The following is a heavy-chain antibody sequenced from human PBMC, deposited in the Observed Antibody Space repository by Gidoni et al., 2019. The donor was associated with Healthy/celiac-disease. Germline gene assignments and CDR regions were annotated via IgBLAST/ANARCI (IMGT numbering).Heavy chain of an antibody. D-gene: IGHD4-17*01. CDR2: LYHSGST. Sequence: QVQLQESGPGLVKPSETLSLTCTVPGYAISSGYYWGWIRQPPGKGLEWIGCLYHSGSTDYTPSLKRLVTISVDTSKNQFSLKLSSVTAADTAVYYCARGPYGDYGIVVYFDYWGQGTLVTVSS. CDR1: GYAISSGYY. V-gene: IGHV4-38-2*02. CDR3: ARGPYGDYGIVVYFDY. J-gene: IGHJ4*02.